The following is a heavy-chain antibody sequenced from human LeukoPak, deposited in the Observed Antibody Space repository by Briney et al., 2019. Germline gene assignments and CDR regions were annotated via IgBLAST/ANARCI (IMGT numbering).Heavy chain of an antibody. Sequence: PGGCLRPACAPSGSTFSSTYTSSVRQAPGKGLEWVSAISGSGGSTYYADSVKGRVTIPRDNYKNTLYLQMNSLRAEDTAVYYCAKETRVGYYDPSGYTPSFCHWARGTVVTVSS. V-gene: IGHV3-23*01. CDR1: GSTFSSTY. D-gene: IGHD3-22*01. CDR3: AKETRVGYYDPSGYTPSFCH. J-gene: IGHJ1*01. CDR2: ISGSGGST.